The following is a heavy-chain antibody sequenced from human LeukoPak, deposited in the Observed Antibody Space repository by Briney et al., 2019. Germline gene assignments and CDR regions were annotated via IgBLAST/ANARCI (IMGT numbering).Heavy chain of an antibody. CDR3: AKDRSSWHAYYFDS. CDR2: ISWDGDST. CDR1: RFTFDDYA. Sequence: GGSLRLSCAASRFTFDDYAMHWVRQAPGKGLEWVSLISWDGDSTYYADSVKGRFTVSRDNSKNFLYLQMNSLRAEDTALYYCAKDRSSWHAYYFDSWGQGTLVTVSS. V-gene: IGHV3-43D*04. J-gene: IGHJ4*02. D-gene: IGHD6-13*01.